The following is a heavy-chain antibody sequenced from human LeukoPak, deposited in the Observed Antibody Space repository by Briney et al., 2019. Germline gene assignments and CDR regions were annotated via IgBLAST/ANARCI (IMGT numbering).Heavy chain of an antibody. CDR3: ARVVMVRGVMIPFDY. D-gene: IGHD3-10*01. CDR1: GFTFSSYW. Sequence: GGSLRLSCAASGFTFSSYWMSWVRQAPGKGLEWVANIKQDGSEKYYVDSVKGRFTISRDNAKNPLYLQMNSLRAEDTAVYYCARVVMVRGVMIPFDYWGQGTLVTVSS. V-gene: IGHV3-7*01. CDR2: IKQDGSEK. J-gene: IGHJ4*02.